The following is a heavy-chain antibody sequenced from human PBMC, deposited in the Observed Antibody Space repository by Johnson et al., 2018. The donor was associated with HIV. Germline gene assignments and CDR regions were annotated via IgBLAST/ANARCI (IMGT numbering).Heavy chain of an antibody. CDR1: GFTFSSYA. V-gene: IGHV3-30-3*01. CDR2: ISYDGNKK. CDR3: ARASVIGIAAAENAFDI. D-gene: IGHD6-13*01. J-gene: IGHJ3*02. Sequence: QVKLVESGGGVVQPGRSLRLSCAASGFTFSSYAMHWVRQAPGKGLEWVAVISYDGNKKFYGDSVKGRFTISRDTSENTLYLQMNSLRPEDTAVYYCARASVIGIAAAENAFDIWGQGTMVTVSS.